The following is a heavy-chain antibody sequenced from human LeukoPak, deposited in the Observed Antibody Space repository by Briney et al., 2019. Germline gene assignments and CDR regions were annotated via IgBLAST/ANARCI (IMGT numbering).Heavy chain of an antibody. Sequence: PGGSLRLSCAASGFSFSIYGMNWVRQAPGKELEWVSFISGNSNNIYYADSVMFRLTISSDNAKNSLYLQMNSLRDEDTAVYYCARDYRYYDSSGYYSFDYWGQGTLVTASS. CDR1: GFSFSIYG. D-gene: IGHD3-22*01. CDR3: ARDYRYYDSSGYYSFDY. V-gene: IGHV3-48*02. J-gene: IGHJ4*02. CDR2: ISGNSNNI.